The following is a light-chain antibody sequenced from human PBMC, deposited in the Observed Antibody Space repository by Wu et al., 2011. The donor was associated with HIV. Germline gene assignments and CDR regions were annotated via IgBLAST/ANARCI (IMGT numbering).Light chain of an antibody. J-gene: IGKJ3*01. CDR2: GAS. Sequence: EIVLTQSPGTLSLSPGERATLSCRASQSVSSSYLAWYQQKPGQAPRLLIYGASSRATGIPDRFSGSGSGTDFTLTISRLEPEDFAVYYCQXYGSSFTFGPGTKVEIK. CDR1: QSVSSSY. V-gene: IGKV3-20*01. CDR3: QXYGSSFT.